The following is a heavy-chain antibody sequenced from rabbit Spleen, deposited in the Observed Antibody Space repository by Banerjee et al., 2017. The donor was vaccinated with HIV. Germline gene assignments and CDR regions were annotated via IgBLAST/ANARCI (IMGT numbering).Heavy chain of an antibody. CDR2: IYTGNGHI. Sequence: LVESGGGLVKPGASLTLTCTASGFSFSRSYDMCWVRQAPGKGLEWIGCIYTGNGHIHDASWAKGRFTISITSSTTVTLQMTGLTVADTATYFCARANPSRVNDYKDLWGQGTLVTVS. V-gene: IGHV1S40*01. D-gene: IGHD1-1*01. J-gene: IGHJ3*01. CDR3: ARANPSRVNDYKDL. CDR1: GFSFSRSYD.